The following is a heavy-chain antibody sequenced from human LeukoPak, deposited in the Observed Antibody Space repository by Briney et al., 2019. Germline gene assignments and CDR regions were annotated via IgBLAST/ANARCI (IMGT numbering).Heavy chain of an antibody. Sequence: SETLSLTCAVYGGSFSGYYWSWIRQPPGKGLEWIGEINHSGSTNYNPSLKSRVTISVDTSKNQFSLKLSSVTAADTAVYYCARGRTPGLRFLEWLSYFDYWGQGTLVTVSS. D-gene: IGHD3-3*01. J-gene: IGHJ4*02. CDR3: ARGRTPGLRFLEWLSYFDY. V-gene: IGHV4-34*01. CDR1: GGSFSGYY. CDR2: INHSGST.